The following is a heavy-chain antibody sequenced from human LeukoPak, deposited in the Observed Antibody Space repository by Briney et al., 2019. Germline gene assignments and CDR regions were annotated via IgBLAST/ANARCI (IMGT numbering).Heavy chain of an antibody. CDR3: ARDYPSYDSSGYYPAFNWFDP. D-gene: IGHD3-22*01. J-gene: IGHJ5*02. CDR1: GDSISTSSYY. CDR2: IYTSGST. V-gene: IGHV4-61*02. Sequence: SSETLSLTCSVSGDSISTSSYYWSWIRQPAGKGLEWIGRIYTSGSTNYNPSLKSRVTMSVDTSKNQFSLKLSSVTAADTAVYYCARDYPSYDSSGYYPAFNWFDPWGQGTLVTVSS.